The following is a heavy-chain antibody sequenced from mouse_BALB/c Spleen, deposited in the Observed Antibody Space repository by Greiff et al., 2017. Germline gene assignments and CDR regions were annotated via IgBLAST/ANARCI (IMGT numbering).Heavy chain of an antibody. CDR2: IWACRST. Sequence: QPKESGPGLVAPSQSLSITFTVSGFSLTSYGVHWVRQPPGKGPEWLGVIWACRSTNYNSALISRLSISKDNSESQVFLKMNSLQTDDTAMYYCARDRGYDGWFAYWGQGTLVTVSA. CDR3: ARDRGYDGWFAY. D-gene: IGHD2-14*01. CDR1: GFSLTSYG. J-gene: IGHJ3*01. V-gene: IGHV2-9*02.